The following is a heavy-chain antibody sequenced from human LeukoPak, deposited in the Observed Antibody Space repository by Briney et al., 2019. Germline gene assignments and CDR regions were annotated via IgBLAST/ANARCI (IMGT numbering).Heavy chain of an antibody. D-gene: IGHD3-10*01. CDR2: IYYGRST. V-gene: IGHV4-59*01. CDR3: AREELERNFDY. Sequence: TPSETLSLTCTVSGGSISSYYWSWIRQPPGKGLEWIGYIYYGRSTNYNPSLKSRVTISVDTSKNQFSLKLSSVTAADTAVHYCAREELERNFDYWGQGTLVTVSS. CDR1: GGSISSYY. J-gene: IGHJ4*02.